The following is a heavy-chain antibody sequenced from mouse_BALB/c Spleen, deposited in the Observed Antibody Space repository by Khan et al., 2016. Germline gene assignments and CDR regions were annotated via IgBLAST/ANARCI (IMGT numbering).Heavy chain of an antibody. D-gene: IGHD2-10*02. Sequence: IQLVQSGPELERPGASVKISCKASGYSFTGYNMNWVKQSNGKSLEWIGNIDPYYGGTSYNQKFKGKATLTVDKSSSTTYMQLKSLTSEDSAVYYCARGYGNYVNWYFDVWGAGTTVTISS. CDR2: IDPYYGGT. V-gene: IGHV1S135*01. CDR3: ARGYGNYVNWYFDV. CDR1: GYSFTGYN. J-gene: IGHJ1*01.